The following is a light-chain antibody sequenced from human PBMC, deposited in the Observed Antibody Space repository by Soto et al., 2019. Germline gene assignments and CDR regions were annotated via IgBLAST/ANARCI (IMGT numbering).Light chain of an antibody. CDR1: SSDVGGYNY. CDR3: CSYVGYYVGV. CDR2: DVS. V-gene: IGLV2-11*01. Sequence: QSALTQPRSVSGSPGQSVTISCTGTSSDVGGYNYVSWYQQHPGKAPKLMIYDVSQRPSGVPDRFSGSKSGNTASLTISGLQVEDEADYYCCSYVGYYVGVFGGGTKLTVL. J-gene: IGLJ3*02.